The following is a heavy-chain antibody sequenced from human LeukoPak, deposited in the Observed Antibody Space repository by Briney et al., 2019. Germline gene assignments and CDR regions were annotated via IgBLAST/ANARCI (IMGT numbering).Heavy chain of an antibody. D-gene: IGHD3-10*01. V-gene: IGHV3-7*01. CDR3: ARVLTQLLWFGETMGGYFDY. CDR1: GGSFSGYF. Sequence: ETLSLTCAVYGGSFSGYFWSWIRQPPGKGLEWVANIKQDGSEEYYVDSVKRRFTNSRDNAKTSLYLQMNSLRAEDTAAYYCARVLTQLLWFGETMGGYFDYWGQGTLVTVYS. J-gene: IGHJ4*02. CDR2: IKQDGSEE.